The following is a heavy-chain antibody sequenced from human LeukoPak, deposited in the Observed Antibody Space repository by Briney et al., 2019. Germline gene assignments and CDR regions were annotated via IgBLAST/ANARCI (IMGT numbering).Heavy chain of an antibody. J-gene: IGHJ5*02. D-gene: IGHD1-14*01. Sequence: PGGSLRLSCAASGFTFSSYGMHWVRQAPGKGLEWVAVIWYDGSNKYYADSVKGRFTISRDNSKDTLYLQMDSPRAEDTAVYYCAKERMYNNGWFSPWGQGTLVTVSS. CDR2: IWYDGSNK. V-gene: IGHV3-33*06. CDR3: AKERMYNNGWFSP. CDR1: GFTFSSYG.